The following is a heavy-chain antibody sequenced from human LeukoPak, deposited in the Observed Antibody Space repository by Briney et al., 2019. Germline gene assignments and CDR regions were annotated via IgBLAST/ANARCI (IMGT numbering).Heavy chain of an antibody. Sequence: PGGSLRLSCAASGVTVSSNYMSWVRQAPGKGLEWVSVIYRGGSTYYADSVRGRFTISRDNSKNTLYLQMSSLRAEDTAVYYCARGPGPRDTVMARVYYFDYWGQGTLVTVSS. J-gene: IGHJ4*02. CDR2: IYRGGST. CDR3: ARGPGPRDTVMARVYYFDY. V-gene: IGHV3-53*01. CDR1: GVTVSSNY. D-gene: IGHD5-18*01.